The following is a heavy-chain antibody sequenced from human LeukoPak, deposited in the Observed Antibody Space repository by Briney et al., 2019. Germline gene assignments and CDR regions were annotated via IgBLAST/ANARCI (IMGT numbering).Heavy chain of an antibody. J-gene: IGHJ3*01. CDR1: GLTFYDQA. CDR3: ASQTQYYSGSAGSYWGAFDL. Sequence: PGGSLRLSCAASGLTFYDQAMHWVRQAPGTGLEWVSLSGNDGSTYYADSVRGRFTISRDISKNSLYLEMSSLRTEDTASYHCASQTQYYSGSAGSYWGAFDLLRQGTMVTVSS. CDR2: SGNDGST. V-gene: IGHV3-43*02. D-gene: IGHD3-10*01.